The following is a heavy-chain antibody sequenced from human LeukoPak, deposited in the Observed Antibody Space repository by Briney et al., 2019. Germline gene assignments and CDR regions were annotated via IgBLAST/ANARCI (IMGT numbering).Heavy chain of an antibody. Sequence: ASVKVSCKASGYTFTSYDINWVRQATGQGLESMGWMNPNSGNTGYAQKFQGRVTMTRNTSISTAYMELSSLRSEDTAVYYCARGFSYDFWSGSNWFDPWGQGTLVTVSS. V-gene: IGHV1-8*01. CDR3: ARGFSYDFWSGSNWFDP. CDR2: MNPNSGNT. J-gene: IGHJ5*02. CDR1: GYTFTSYD. D-gene: IGHD3-3*01.